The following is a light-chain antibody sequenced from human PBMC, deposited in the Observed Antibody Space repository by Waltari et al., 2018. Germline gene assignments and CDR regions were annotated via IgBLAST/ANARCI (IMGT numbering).Light chain of an antibody. CDR1: SSTIGTNP. CDR3: AAWDDSLHGPV. CDR2: SNT. J-gene: IGLJ2*01. Sequence: QSVLTQPPSASATPGQRVTISCSGSSSTIGTNPVNWYQQLPGTAPKLLIYSNTQRPSGVPDRFSGSKSGTSASLAISGLQSEDETDYYCAAWDDSLHGPVFGGGTKVTVL. V-gene: IGLV1-44*01.